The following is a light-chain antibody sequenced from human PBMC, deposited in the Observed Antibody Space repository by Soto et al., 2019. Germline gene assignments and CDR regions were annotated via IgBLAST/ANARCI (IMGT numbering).Light chain of an antibody. CDR1: QNIRNY. CDR2: GAA. Sequence: DIQMTQSPSSLSASVGYRVAITCRAIQNIRNYLNWYQQKPGKAPRVLIYGAASLQSGVPSRFSGSGSGTNFSLTINSLQPEDYATYYCQQSYNIQALTFGGGTKVDIK. CDR3: QQSYNIQALT. V-gene: IGKV1-39*01. J-gene: IGKJ4*01.